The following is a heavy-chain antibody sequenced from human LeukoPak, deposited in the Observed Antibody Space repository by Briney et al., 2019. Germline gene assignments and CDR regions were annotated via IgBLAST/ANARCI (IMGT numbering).Heavy chain of an antibody. J-gene: IGHJ6*02. V-gene: IGHV3-64*01. D-gene: IGHD5-18*01. Sequence: GGSLRLSCAASGFTFSSYAMHWVRQAPGKGLEYVSAISSNGGSTYYANSVKGRFTISRDNSKNTLYLQMGSLRAEDMAVYYCARAPLLAGGYSYYYYGMDVWGQGTTVTVSS. CDR2: ISSNGGST. CDR1: GFTFSSYA. CDR3: ARAPLLAGGYSYYYYGMDV.